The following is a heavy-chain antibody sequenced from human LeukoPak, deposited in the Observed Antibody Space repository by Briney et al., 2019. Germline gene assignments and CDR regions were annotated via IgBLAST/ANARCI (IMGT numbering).Heavy chain of an antibody. CDR1: GFTFSSYS. J-gene: IGHJ4*02. CDR3: ASTKGYFDY. CDR2: ISSWSSNI. Sequence: HPGGSLRLSCAASGFTFSSYSMDWVRQAPGKGLEWVSYISSWSSNIYYADSVKGRFTISRDNAKNSLDLQMNSLRDEDTAVYYCASTKGYFDYWGQGTLVTVSS. V-gene: IGHV3-48*02.